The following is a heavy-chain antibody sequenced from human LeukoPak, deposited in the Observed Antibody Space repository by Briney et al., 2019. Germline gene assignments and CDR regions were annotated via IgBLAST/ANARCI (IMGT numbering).Heavy chain of an antibody. CDR2: MYTTGST. Sequence: PSETLSLTCTLSGGSISRYYWSCIRHPAGEGLEWIGRMYTTGSTNYNPSFKSRVTISVDTSKNQFSLKLSSVTAADTAVYYCARATGYHDSPDYWGQGTLVTVSS. CDR3: ARATGYHDSPDY. D-gene: IGHD3-22*01. V-gene: IGHV4-4*07. J-gene: IGHJ4*02. CDR1: GGSISRYY.